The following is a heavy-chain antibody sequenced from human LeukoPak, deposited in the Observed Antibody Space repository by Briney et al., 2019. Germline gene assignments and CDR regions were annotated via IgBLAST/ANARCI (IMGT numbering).Heavy chain of an antibody. D-gene: IGHD3-10*01. CDR2: IYHSGST. CDR3: ARAPPMVRGVSYYFDY. CDR1: GGSISSGGYS. V-gene: IGHV4-39*07. Sequence: SETLSLTCAVSGGSISSGGYSWSWIRQPPGKGLEWIGSIYHSGSTYYNPSLKSRVTISVDTSKNQFSLKLSSVTAADTAVYYCARAPPMVRGVSYYFDYWGQGTLVTVSS. J-gene: IGHJ4*02.